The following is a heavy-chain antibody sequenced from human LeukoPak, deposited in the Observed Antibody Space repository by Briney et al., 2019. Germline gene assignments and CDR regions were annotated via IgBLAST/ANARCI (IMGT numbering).Heavy chain of an antibody. CDR2: ISAYNGNT. CDR3: ARGNGHTAMVLPGDY. J-gene: IGHJ4*02. V-gene: IGHV1-18*04. Sequence: ASVKVSCKASGYTFTSYGISWVRRAPGQGLEWMGWISAYNGNTNYAQKLQGRVTMTTDTSTSTAYMELRSLRSDDTAVYYCARGNGHTAMVLPGDYWGQGTLVTVSS. D-gene: IGHD5-18*01. CDR1: GYTFTSYG.